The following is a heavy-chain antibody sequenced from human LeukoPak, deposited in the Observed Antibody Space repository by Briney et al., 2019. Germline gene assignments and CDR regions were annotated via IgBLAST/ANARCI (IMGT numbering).Heavy chain of an antibody. D-gene: IGHD2-2*01. Sequence: ASVKVSCKASGYTFTGYYMHWVRQAPGQGLEWMGWINPNSGGTNYAQKFQGRVTMTRDTSISTAYMELSRLRSDDTAVYYCARVHHGYCSSTSCYKRSAFDIWGQGTMVTVSS. CDR2: INPNSGGT. V-gene: IGHV1-2*02. CDR1: GYTFTGYY. CDR3: ARVHHGYCSSTSCYKRSAFDI. J-gene: IGHJ3*02.